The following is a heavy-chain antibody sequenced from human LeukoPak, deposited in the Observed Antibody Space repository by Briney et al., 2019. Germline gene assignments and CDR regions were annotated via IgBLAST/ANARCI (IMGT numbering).Heavy chain of an antibody. J-gene: IGHJ4*02. Sequence: PSETLSLTCAVYGGSFSGYYWSWIRQPPGKGLEWIGEINHSGSTNYNPSLKSRVTISVDTSKNQFSLKLSSVTAADTAVYYCARARRFFVVVPAAPFFDYWGQGTLVTVPS. D-gene: IGHD2-2*01. CDR1: GGSFSGYY. V-gene: IGHV4-34*01. CDR2: INHSGST. CDR3: ARARRFFVVVPAAPFFDY.